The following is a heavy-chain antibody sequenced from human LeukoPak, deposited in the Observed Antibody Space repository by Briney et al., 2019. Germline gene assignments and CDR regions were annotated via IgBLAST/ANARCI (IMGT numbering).Heavy chain of an antibody. CDR2: IRYDGISK. V-gene: IGHV3-30*02. CDR3: AKDRAAYSSGWNGYGMDV. CDR1: GFTFSDYN. D-gene: IGHD6-19*01. J-gene: IGHJ6*02. Sequence: PGGSLRLSCAASGFTFSDYNMHWVRQAPGKGLEWVAFIRYDGISKYHADSVKGRFTSSRDNSKNTMYLQMNSLRGEDTAVYYCAKDRAAYSSGWNGYGMDVWGQGTTVTVSS.